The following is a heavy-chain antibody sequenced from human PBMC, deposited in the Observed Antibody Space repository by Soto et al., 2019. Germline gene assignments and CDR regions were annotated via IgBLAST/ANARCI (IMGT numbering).Heavy chain of an antibody. J-gene: IGHJ4*02. Sequence: RLSCTASGFTFGDYAMSWFRQAPGKGLEWVGFIRSKAYGGTTEYAASVKGRFTISRDDSKSIAYLQMNSLKTEDTAVYYCTRDVFKLYYYDSSGYPDYWGQGTLVTVSS. V-gene: IGHV3-49*03. CDR2: IRSKAYGGTT. D-gene: IGHD3-22*01. CDR3: TRDVFKLYYYDSSGYPDY. CDR1: GFTFGDYA.